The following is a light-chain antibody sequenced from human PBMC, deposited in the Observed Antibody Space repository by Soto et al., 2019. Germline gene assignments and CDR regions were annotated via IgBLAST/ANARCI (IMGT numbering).Light chain of an antibody. J-gene: IGLJ2*01. Sequence: SVLTQPPSASGTPGQRVTISCSGSTSNIGSYNVNWYHQLPRTAPKLLIYSNNQRPSGVPDRFSGSKSGTSASLAISGLQSEDEADYYCAAWDDSLNAVLFGGGTKLTVL. CDR2: SNN. CDR1: TSNIGSYN. V-gene: IGLV1-44*01. CDR3: AAWDDSLNAVL.